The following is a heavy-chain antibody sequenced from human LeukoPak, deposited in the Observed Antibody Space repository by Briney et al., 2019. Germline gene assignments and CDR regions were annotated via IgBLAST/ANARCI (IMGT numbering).Heavy chain of an antibody. V-gene: IGHV4-4*02. J-gene: IGHJ4*02. Sequence: SGTLSLTCTVSGDSINSLDLWSWVRQPPGKGLEWIGEMYLSGTTHSNPSVKSRVTISIDKSKNQFFLNLSSVTTADTAVYYCAGLVGRYSSGLYYYYFDYWGQGTLVTVSS. CDR3: AGLVGRYSSGLYYYYFDY. CDR1: GDSINSLDL. CDR2: MYLSGTT. D-gene: IGHD3-22*01.